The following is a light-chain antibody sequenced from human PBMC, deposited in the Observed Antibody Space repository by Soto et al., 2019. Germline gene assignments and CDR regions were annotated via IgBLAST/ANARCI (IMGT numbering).Light chain of an antibody. Sequence: EIVLTQSPATLSLSPGERATLSCRASQSVSSYLAWYQQKPGQAPRLLIYDASTRATGIPARFSGSGSGTDFTLTISRLEPEDFAVYYCQQYGSSPFTFGPGTKVDIK. V-gene: IGKV3-20*01. CDR3: QQYGSSPFT. J-gene: IGKJ3*01. CDR1: QSVSSY. CDR2: DAS.